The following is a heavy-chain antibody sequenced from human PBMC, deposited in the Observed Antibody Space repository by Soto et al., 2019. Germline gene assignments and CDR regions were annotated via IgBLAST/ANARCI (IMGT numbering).Heavy chain of an antibody. CDR1: GFTVSNYH. CDR3: ARSGGGLDY. J-gene: IGHJ4*02. V-gene: IGHV3-66*01. D-gene: IGHD3-10*01. CDR2: VYADGAT. Sequence: EVQLVESGGGLVQPGESLRLSCAASGFTVSNYHMTWVRQAPGKGLEWVSAVYADGATSHADSVKDRFTVSRDNSRNTLKLQMRGLGAGDPAVYFRARSGGGLDYWGQGTLVTVSS.